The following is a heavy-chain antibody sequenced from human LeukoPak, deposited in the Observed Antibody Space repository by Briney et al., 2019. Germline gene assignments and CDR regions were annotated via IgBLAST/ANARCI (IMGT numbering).Heavy chain of an antibody. V-gene: IGHV4-31*03. J-gene: IGHJ4*02. D-gene: IGHD3/OR15-3a*01. CDR3: ARDHGPPGHYFDY. CDR1: GCSISSRSFY. Sequence: SQTLSLTCTVSGCSISSRSFYWSWIRQHPGKGLEWIGYIYYSGSTYYSPSLESRVTISVDTSKNQFSLELNSVTAADTAVYYCARDHGPPGHYFDYWVQGTLVTVSS. CDR2: IYYSGST.